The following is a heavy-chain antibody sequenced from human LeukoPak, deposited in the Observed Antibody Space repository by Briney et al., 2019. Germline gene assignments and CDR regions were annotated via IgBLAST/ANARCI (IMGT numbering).Heavy chain of an antibody. Sequence: GGSLRLSCAASGFTFSNYWMTWVRQAPGKGPEWVADIKQDGSEKLYVNSVRGRFTISRDNAKMSLFLQMNSLRAEDTAVYYCARDNGVVHGVYYMDVWGKGTTVTVS. V-gene: IGHV3-7*01. CDR2: IKQDGSEK. D-gene: IGHD3-3*01. CDR1: GFTFSNYW. CDR3: ARDNGVVHGVYYMDV. J-gene: IGHJ6*03.